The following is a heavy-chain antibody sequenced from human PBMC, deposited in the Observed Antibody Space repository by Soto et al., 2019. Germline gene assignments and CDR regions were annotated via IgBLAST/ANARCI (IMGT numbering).Heavy chain of an antibody. V-gene: IGHV4-34*01. Sequence: XXTLSLPFAVYGGSFSGYYWRWIRQPPGKGLEWTGEINHSGSTNYNPSLKSRVTISVDTSKNQFSLKLSSVTAPDTAVYYCARGRRGWFGELPFDYWGQGTLVTVSS. J-gene: IGHJ4*02. D-gene: IGHD3-10*01. CDR1: GGSFSGYY. CDR2: INHSGST. CDR3: ARGRRGWFGELPFDY.